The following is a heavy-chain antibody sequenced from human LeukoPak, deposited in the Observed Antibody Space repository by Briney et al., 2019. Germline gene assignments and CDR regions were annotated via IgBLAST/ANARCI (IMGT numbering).Heavy chain of an antibody. D-gene: IGHD5-12*01. CDR2: IRYDGSNK. V-gene: IGHV3-30*02. CDR3: AKGDVVTAIFPLDY. J-gene: IGHJ4*02. CDR1: GFTFSSYG. Sequence: GGSLRLSCAASGFTFSSYGMHWVRQAPGKGLEWVAFIRYDGSNKYYADSVKGRFTIFRDNSKNTVYLQMNSLRAEDTAVYYCAKGDVVTAIFPLDYWGQGTLVIVSS.